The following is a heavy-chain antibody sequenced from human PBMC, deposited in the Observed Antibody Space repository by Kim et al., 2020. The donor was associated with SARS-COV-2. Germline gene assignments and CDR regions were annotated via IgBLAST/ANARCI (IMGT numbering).Heavy chain of an antibody. V-gene: IGHV3-21*01. J-gene: IGHJ6*02. D-gene: IGHD2-15*01. Sequence: GGSLRLSCAASGFTFSSYSMNWVRQAPGKVLEWVSSISSSSSYIYYADSVKGRFTISRDNAKNSLYLQMNILRAEDTAVYYCARDRAGTGYCRGGSCYRSDGMDVWGQGTTVTVSS. CDR2: ISSSSSYI. CDR1: GFTFSSYS. CDR3: ARDRAGTGYCRGGSCYRSDGMDV.